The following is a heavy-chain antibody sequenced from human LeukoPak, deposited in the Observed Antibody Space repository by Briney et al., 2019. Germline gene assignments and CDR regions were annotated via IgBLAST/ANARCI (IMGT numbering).Heavy chain of an antibody. J-gene: IGHJ4*02. CDR1: GFTFSSYA. CDR3: AKHLTTVVTSFAY. Sequence: PGGSLRLSCAASGFTFSSYAMSWVRQAPGKGLEWVSTISTSGGSTNCADSVKGRFTISRDNSKNTLFLQMNSLRAEDTAVYYCAKHLTTVVTSFAYWGQGTLVTVSS. D-gene: IGHD4-23*01. CDR2: ISTSGGST. V-gene: IGHV3-23*01.